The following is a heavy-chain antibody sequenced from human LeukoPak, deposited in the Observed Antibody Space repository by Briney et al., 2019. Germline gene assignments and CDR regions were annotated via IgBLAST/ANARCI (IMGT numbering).Heavy chain of an antibody. D-gene: IGHD3-22*01. V-gene: IGHV4-61*08. J-gene: IGHJ2*01. CDR1: GGSISSGGYY. CDR3: AREEGYYDSSGYGLDL. Sequence: SETLSLTCTVSGGSISSGGYYWSWIRQHPGKGLEWLGYIYYSGSTNYNPSLKRRVTISVDTSKNQFSLKLSSVTAADTAVYYCAREEGYYDSSGYGLDLWGRGTLVTVSS. CDR2: IYYSGST.